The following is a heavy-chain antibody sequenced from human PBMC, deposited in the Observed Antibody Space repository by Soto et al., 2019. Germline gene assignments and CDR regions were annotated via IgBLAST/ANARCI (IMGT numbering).Heavy chain of an antibody. J-gene: IGHJ3*02. CDR1: GGTFSSYG. Sequence: ASVKVSCKASGGTFSSYGVSWVRRAPEQGLEWMGGIIPLFGTTNYAQMFQGRVTITADESTNTAYMELSSLRSEDTAVYYCARDRGSGWFRDAFDIWGQGTMVTVSS. CDR2: IIPLFGTT. V-gene: IGHV1-69*13. CDR3: ARDRGSGWFRDAFDI. D-gene: IGHD6-19*01.